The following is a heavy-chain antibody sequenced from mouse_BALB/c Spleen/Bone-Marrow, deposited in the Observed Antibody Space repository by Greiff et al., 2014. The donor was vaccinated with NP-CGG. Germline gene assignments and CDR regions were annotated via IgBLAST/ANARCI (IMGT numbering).Heavy chain of an antibody. Sequence: EVQRVESGPGLVKPSQSLSLTCTVTGYSITSDYAWNWIRQFPGNKLEWMGYISYNGSTSYNPSFKSRISITRDTSKNQFFLQLNSVTTEDTATYYCARTATVVSHFDYWGQGTTLTVSS. CDR1: GYSITSDYA. J-gene: IGHJ2*01. D-gene: IGHD1-1*01. CDR3: ARTATVVSHFDY. V-gene: IGHV3-2*02. CDR2: ISYNGST.